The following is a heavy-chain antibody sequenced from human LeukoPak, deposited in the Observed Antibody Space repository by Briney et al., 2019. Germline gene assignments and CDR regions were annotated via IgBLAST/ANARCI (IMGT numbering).Heavy chain of an antibody. D-gene: IGHD3-3*01. J-gene: IGHJ4*02. V-gene: IGHV4-39*01. CDR2: MYYGENT. CDR1: GGSISSYY. Sequence: SETLSLTCTVSGGSISSYYWSWIRQPPGKGLEWIGSMYYGENTYYNPSLKSQVTISVDSSTNQFSLELNSVTAADTAVYYCARFKSAWHAFDYWGQGTLVTVSS. CDR3: ARFKSAWHAFDY.